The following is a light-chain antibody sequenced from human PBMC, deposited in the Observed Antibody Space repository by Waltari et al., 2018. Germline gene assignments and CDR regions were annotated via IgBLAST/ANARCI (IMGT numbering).Light chain of an antibody. CDR3: SSYAGNNIYV. CDR2: EVS. Sequence: QSALTQPPSASGSPGQSVTISCTGTSRAVGGYNYFSWYQQHPGKAPKLMISEVSKRPSGVPDRFSGSKSGNTASLTVSGLQAEDEADYYCSSYAGNNIYVFGAGTKVTVL. V-gene: IGLV2-8*01. CDR1: SRAVGGYNY. J-gene: IGLJ1*01.